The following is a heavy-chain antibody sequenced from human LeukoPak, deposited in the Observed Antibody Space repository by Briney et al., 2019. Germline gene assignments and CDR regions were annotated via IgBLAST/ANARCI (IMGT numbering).Heavy chain of an antibody. CDR3: ARGSRQTGDPY. D-gene: IGHD7-27*01. J-gene: IGHJ4*02. CDR1: GFTLSSSA. V-gene: IGHV3-23*01. CDR2: ISGSGSGGST. Sequence: GGSLRLSCAASGFTLSSSALSWVRQAPGKGLEWVSNISGSGSGGSTYYADSVKGRFTISRDNSKNTLYLQMNSLRAEDTAVYYCARGSRQTGDPYWGQGTLVTVSS.